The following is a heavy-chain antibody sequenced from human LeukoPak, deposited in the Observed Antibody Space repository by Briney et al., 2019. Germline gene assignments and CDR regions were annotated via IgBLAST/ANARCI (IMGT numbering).Heavy chain of an antibody. Sequence: PGGSLRLSCAASGFTFSSYVMHWVRQAPGKGLEWVAIISYDGSNEYYADSVKGRFTISRDNSKNTLYLQMNSLRAEDTAVYYCARVDTAMVDGTAAFDIWGQGTMVTVSS. CDR2: ISYDGSNE. D-gene: IGHD5-18*01. J-gene: IGHJ3*02. V-gene: IGHV3-30*04. CDR3: ARVDTAMVDGTAAFDI. CDR1: GFTFSSYV.